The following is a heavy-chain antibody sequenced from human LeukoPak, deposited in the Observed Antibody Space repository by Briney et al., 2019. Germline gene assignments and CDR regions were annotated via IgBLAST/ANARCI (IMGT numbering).Heavy chain of an antibody. CDR3: ARGGTYYPCIDY. V-gene: IGHV1-18*01. D-gene: IGHD1-26*01. CDR1: GYTFTSSY. J-gene: IGHJ4*02. CDR2: VSAYNGKT. Sequence: ASVKVSCKASGYTFTSSYINWVRQAPGQGLEWMGWVSAYNGKTSYVQNFQGRVTMTTDSSTNTAYMDLTSLTSDDTAVYYCARGGTYYPCIDYWGKGTLVTVSS.